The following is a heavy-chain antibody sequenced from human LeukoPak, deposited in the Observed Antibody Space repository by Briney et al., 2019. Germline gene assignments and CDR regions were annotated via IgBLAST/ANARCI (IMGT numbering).Heavy chain of an antibody. CDR3: AKATPYYSDSSGYFQH. CDR2: ISWNSGII. V-gene: IGHV3-9*01. D-gene: IGHD3-22*01. CDR1: GFTFDDSA. J-gene: IGHJ1*01. Sequence: GGSLRLSCAASGFTFDDSAMHWVRQVPGKGLEWVSGISWNSGIIDYADSVKGRFTISRDNAKNSLYLQMNNLRPDDTAFYYCAKATPYYSDSSGYFQHWGQGTLVIVSS.